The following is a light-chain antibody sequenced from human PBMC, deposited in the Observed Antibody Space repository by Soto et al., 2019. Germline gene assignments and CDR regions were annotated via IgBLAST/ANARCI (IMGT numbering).Light chain of an antibody. CDR1: ALPKIY. V-gene: IGLV3-10*01. J-gene: IGLJ1*01. CDR3: YSKGV. CDR2: EDS. Sequence: SSELTQPPSMSVSPGQTARITCSGGALPKIYAYWYQQKSGQAPVLVIYEDSKRPSGIPQRFSGSRSGTMATLTISGAQVKDEADYYCYSKGVFGTGTKLTVL.